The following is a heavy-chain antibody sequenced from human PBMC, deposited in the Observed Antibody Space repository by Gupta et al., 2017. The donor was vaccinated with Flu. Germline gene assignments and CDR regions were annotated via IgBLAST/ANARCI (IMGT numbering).Heavy chain of an antibody. J-gene: IGHJ4*02. CDR2: ISSSSSYI. Sequence: EVQLVESGGGLVKPGGSLRLSCAASGFTFSSYSMNWVRQAPGKGLECVSSISSSSSYIYYADSVKGRFTISRDNAKNSLYLQMNSLRAEDTAVYYCARDQVLGSFYYFDYWGQGTLVTVSS. V-gene: IGHV3-21*01. CDR1: GFTFSSYS. D-gene: IGHD1-26*01. CDR3: ARDQVLGSFYYFDY.